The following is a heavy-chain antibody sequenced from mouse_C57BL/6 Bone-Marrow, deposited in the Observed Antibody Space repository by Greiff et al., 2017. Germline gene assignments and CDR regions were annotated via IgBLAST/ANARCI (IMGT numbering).Heavy chain of an antibody. CDR2: IRNKANGYTT. CDR3: VKARTYYFDY. Sequence: EVQVVESGGGLVQPGASLRLSCAASGFTFTDYYMSWVRQPPGKAPEWLAVIRNKANGYTTEYTASVKGRFTISRDNSQNILYLQMNTLRAEDSATYYCVKARTYYFDYWGQGTTLTVSS. CDR1: GFTFTDYY. J-gene: IGHJ2*01. V-gene: IGHV7-4*01.